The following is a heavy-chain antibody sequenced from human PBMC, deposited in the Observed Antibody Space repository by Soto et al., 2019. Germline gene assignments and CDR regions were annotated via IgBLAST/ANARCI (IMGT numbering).Heavy chain of an antibody. CDR1: GFSLSTSGVG. CDR3: AHRDILTGYYYYYGMDV. Sequence: QITLKESGPTLVKPTQTLTLTCTFSGFSLSTSGVGVGWIRQPPGKALEWLALIYWDDDKRYSPSLKSRLTITKDTSKNQVVLTMTNMDPVDTATYYCAHRDILTGYYYYYGMDVWGKGTTVTVSS. V-gene: IGHV2-5*02. CDR2: IYWDDDK. J-gene: IGHJ6*04. D-gene: IGHD3-9*01.